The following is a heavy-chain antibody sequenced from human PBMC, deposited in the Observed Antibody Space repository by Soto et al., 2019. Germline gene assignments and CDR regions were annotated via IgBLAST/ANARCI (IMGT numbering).Heavy chain of an antibody. CDR2: INHSGST. D-gene: IGHD6-19*01. CDR3: ARRSDSSGWYENGFGY. J-gene: IGHJ4*02. V-gene: IGHV4-34*01. CDR1: GGSFSGYY. Sequence: SETLSLTCAVYGGSFSGYYWSWIRQPPGKGLEWIGEINHSGSTNYNPSLKSRVTISVDTFKNQFSLKLSSVTAADTAVYYCARRSDSSGWYENGFGYWGQGTLVTVSS.